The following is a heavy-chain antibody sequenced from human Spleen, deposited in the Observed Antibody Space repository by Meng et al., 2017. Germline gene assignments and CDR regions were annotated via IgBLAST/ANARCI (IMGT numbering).Heavy chain of an antibody. Sequence: SETLSLTCTVSGGSISNYYWSWIRQTPGKGLEWIGYIYYTGSTNYNPSLKSRVFISVDTSRSQFSLKVTSVTAADTAVYYCAKDRSTVGTPVHFDYWGQGTLVTVSS. D-gene: IGHD4-23*01. CDR1: GGSISNYY. CDR3: AKDRSTVGTPVHFDY. V-gene: IGHV4-59*01. CDR2: IYYTGST. J-gene: IGHJ4*02.